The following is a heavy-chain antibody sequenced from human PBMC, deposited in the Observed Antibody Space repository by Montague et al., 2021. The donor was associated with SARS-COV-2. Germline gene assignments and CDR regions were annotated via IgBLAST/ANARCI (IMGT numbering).Heavy chain of an antibody. J-gene: IGHJ5*02. Sequence: TLSLTCAVSGGSISSGGYSWSWIRQPPGKGLEWIGYMYHSGSTYYKLSLKSRVTISVDRSKNQVSLKLTSVTAADTAVYYCARGKSYYDILTGYYRVSWFDHWGQGTLVTVSS. CDR1: GGSISSGGYS. V-gene: IGHV4-30-2*01. D-gene: IGHD3-9*01. CDR3: ARGKSYYDILTGYYRVSWFDH. CDR2: MYHSGST.